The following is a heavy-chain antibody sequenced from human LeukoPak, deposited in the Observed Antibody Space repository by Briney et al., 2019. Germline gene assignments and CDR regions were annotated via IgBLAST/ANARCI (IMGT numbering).Heavy chain of an antibody. Sequence: SGTLSLTCTVSGGSISGYYWSWIRQPPGKGLEWVGYIYYSGSTNYNPSLKSRVNISVDTYKNQFSLRLSSVTAADTAVYYCARRAGAYSHPYDYWGQGTLVTVSS. V-gene: IGHV4-59*01. CDR1: GGSISGYY. CDR2: IYYSGST. D-gene: IGHD4/OR15-4a*01. CDR3: ARRAGAYSHPYDY. J-gene: IGHJ4*02.